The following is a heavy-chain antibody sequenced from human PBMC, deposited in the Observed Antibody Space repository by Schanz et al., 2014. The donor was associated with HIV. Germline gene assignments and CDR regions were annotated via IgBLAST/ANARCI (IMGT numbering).Heavy chain of an antibody. J-gene: IGHJ6*02. CDR3: AKDRITGTTGVPYYYYGMDV. Sequence: QVQLVESGGGVVQPGRSLRLSCAASGFTFSSYGMHWVRQAPGKGLEWVAVIWHDGSSKYYADSVKGRFTISRDNSKNTLYLQRNSLRAEDTAVYYCAKDRITGTTGVPYYYYGMDVWGQGTTVTVSS. D-gene: IGHD1-7*01. CDR1: GFTFSSYG. CDR2: IWHDGSSK. V-gene: IGHV3-33*06.